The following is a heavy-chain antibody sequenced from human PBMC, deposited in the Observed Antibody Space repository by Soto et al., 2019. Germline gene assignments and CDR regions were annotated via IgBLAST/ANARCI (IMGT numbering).Heavy chain of an antibody. CDR3: TTFYSPYYDSSGYYYWGPTDYYYYGMDV. V-gene: IGHV3-15*07. Sequence: GGSLRLSCAASGFTFSNAWMNWVRQAPGKGLEWVGRIKSKTDGGTTDYAAPVKGRFAISRDDSKNTLYLQMNSLKTEDTAVYYCTTFYSPYYDSSGYYYWGPTDYYYYGMDVWGQGTTVTVSS. CDR2: IKSKTDGGTT. D-gene: IGHD3-22*01. J-gene: IGHJ6*02. CDR1: GFTFSNAW.